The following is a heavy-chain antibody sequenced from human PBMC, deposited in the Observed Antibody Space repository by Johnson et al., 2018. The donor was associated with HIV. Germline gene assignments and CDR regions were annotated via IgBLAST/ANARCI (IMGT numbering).Heavy chain of an antibody. Sequence: VQLMESGGGLVQPGRSLRLSCAASGFTFDDYAMHWVRQATGKGLEWVSGISWNSGSIGYADSVKGRFTISRDNAKNSLYLQMNSLRAEDTALYYCAKGYNWNYCESWGQGTMVTVSS. D-gene: IGHD1-7*01. CDR2: ISWNSGSI. V-gene: IGHV3-9*01. CDR1: GFTFDDYA. CDR3: AKGYNWNYCES. J-gene: IGHJ3*01.